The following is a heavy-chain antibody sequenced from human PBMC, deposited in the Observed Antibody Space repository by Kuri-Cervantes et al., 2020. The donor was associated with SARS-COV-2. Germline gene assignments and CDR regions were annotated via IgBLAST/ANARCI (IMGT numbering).Heavy chain of an antibody. V-gene: IGHV3-48*03. CDR2: ISSTGDTI. J-gene: IGHJ4*02. D-gene: IGHD1-26*01. CDR1: GFTFSSYE. Sequence: GGSLRLSCAASGFTFSSYEMNWVRQTPGKGLEWVSYISSTGDTIYYADSVKGRFTISRDNAKNLLYLQMNSLRAEDTAVYYCTRWRVGAKTWGQGTLVTVSS. CDR3: TRWRVGAKT.